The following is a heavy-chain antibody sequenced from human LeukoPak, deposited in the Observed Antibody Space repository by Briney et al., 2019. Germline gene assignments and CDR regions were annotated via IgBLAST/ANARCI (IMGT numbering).Heavy chain of an antibody. J-gene: IGHJ5*02. D-gene: IGHD3-22*01. CDR2: ISYSGST. Sequence: ASETLSLTCTVSGGSISSYYWSWLRQPPGQGLEWIACISYSGSTKYNPSLKSRVTISVDTSKNRLSLKLSSVTAADTAVYYCASEPGFDSSGYLNWFDPWGQGTLVTVSS. CDR3: ASEPGFDSSGYLNWFDP. V-gene: IGHV4-59*01. CDR1: GGSISSYY.